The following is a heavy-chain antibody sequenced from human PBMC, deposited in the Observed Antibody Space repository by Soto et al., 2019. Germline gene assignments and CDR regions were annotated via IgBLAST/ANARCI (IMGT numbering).Heavy chain of an antibody. CDR2: IKQDGSEK. CDR1: GFMFSSYW. J-gene: IGHJ4*02. D-gene: IGHD5-18*01. CDR3: ARERYSYGY. V-gene: IGHV3-7*05. Sequence: GGSLRLSCAASGFMFSSYWMSWVRQAPGKGLEWVANIKQDGSEKYYVDSVKGRFTISRDNAKNSLYLQMNSLRAEDTAVYYCARERYSYGYWGQGTLVTVSS.